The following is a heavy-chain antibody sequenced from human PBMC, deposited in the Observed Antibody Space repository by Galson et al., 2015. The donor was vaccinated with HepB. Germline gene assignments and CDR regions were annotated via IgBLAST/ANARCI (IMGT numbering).Heavy chain of an antibody. J-gene: IGHJ3*02. CDR2: TSTSGSYT. Sequence: SLRLSCAASGFTFSDYYMTWIRQAPGKGLEWVSYTSTSGSYTNYADSVKGRFTISRDNAKNSLYLQMDSLRAEDTAVYYCARNCGGDCSDAFDIWGQGTMVTVSS. CDR1: GFTFSDYY. V-gene: IGHV3-11*06. D-gene: IGHD2-21*02. CDR3: ARNCGGDCSDAFDI.